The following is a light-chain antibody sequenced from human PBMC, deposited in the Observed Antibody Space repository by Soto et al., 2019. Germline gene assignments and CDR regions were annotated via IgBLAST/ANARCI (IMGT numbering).Light chain of an antibody. J-gene: IGKJ4*01. CDR1: RTINTY. CDR3: QQTYSDIS. CDR2: GAS. Sequence: DVRITQSPSSLSAYVRYTMMIPFWASRTINTYLNWFQQKPGEPPRLLIYGASTLHDGVPSRFSVSGSGADFTLTISGLKPEDFASYHCQQTYSDISFGGGTKVDIK. V-gene: IGKV1-39*01.